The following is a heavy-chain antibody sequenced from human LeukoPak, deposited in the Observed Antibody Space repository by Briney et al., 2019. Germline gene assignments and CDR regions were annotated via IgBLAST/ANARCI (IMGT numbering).Heavy chain of an antibody. CDR2: ISYDGSNK. Sequence: GRSLRLSCAASGFTFSNYGMHWVRQAPGKGLEWVAVISYDGSNKYYADSVKGRFTISRDNSKNTLYLQMNSRRAEDTAVYYCAKDSSLAAADYWGQGTLVTVSS. CDR3: AKDSSLAAADY. V-gene: IGHV3-30*18. D-gene: IGHD6-13*01. CDR1: GFTFSNYG. J-gene: IGHJ4*02.